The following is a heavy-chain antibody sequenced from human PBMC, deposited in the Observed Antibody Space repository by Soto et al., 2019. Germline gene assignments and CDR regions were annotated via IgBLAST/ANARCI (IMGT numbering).Heavy chain of an antibody. V-gene: IGHV4-28*01. CDR3: ARQASGYYYGWFDP. CDR1: GVSISSSNW. J-gene: IGHJ5*02. Sequence: SETLSLTCAVSGVSISSSNWWSWIRQPPGKGLEWIGYIYYSGGTFYTPSLKSRVTMSVDTSNNQFSLKLSSVTATDTAVYYCARQASGYYYGWFDPWGQGTLVTVSS. D-gene: IGHD3-22*01. CDR2: IYYSGGT.